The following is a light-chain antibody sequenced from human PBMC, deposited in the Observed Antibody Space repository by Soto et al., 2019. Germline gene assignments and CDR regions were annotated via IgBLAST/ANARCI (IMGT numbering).Light chain of an antibody. CDR3: QQYAHSRWT. CDR1: QTISSHY. CDR2: GAS. Sequence: EIVLTQSPGTLSLSPGERATLSCRASQTISSHYFAWYQHKPGQAPRLLLYGASRRAAGLPDRFSGRGSGTDVTLTISRLEPEDFAVYYWQQYAHSRWTVGQGTKVEIK. V-gene: IGKV3-20*01. J-gene: IGKJ1*01.